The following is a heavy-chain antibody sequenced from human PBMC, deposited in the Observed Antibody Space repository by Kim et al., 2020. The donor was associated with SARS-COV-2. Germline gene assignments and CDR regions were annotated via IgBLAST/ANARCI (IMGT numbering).Heavy chain of an antibody. V-gene: IGHV3-30*01. J-gene: IGHJ4*02. CDR3: ARVYTYYYGSGSYPFDY. Sequence: VKGRFTISRDNSKNTLYLQMNSLRAEDTAVYYCARVYTYYYGSGSYPFDYWGQGTLVTVSS. D-gene: IGHD3-10*01.